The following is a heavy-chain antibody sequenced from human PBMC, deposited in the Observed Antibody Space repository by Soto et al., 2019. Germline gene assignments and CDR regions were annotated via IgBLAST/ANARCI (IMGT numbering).Heavy chain of an antibody. V-gene: IGHV3-23*01. CDR2: ISGSGVST. Sequence: GGSLRLSCAASGFTFSSYAMSWVRQAPGKGLEWVSGISGSGVSTYYADSVKGRFTISRDNSKSTLYLQMNSLRAEDTAVYYCSKDRERIATRSIDYWGQGTLVTVSS. D-gene: IGHD6-6*01. CDR1: GFTFSSYA. J-gene: IGHJ4*02. CDR3: SKDRERIATRSIDY.